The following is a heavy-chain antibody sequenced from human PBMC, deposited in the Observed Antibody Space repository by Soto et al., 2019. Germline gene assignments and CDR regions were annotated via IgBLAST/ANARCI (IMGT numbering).Heavy chain of an antibody. Sequence: GPSVKVSCKASGFTFSSSAIQWVRQARGQRLEWIGWIVVGSGNTKYAQKFQERLTMTRDMSTSTAYMELSSLRSEDTAVYYCAADMAPTDMYNWFDPWGQGTLVTVSS. J-gene: IGHJ5*02. CDR1: GFTFSSSA. CDR3: AADMAPTDMYNWFDP. V-gene: IGHV1-58*02. CDR2: IVVGSGNT. D-gene: IGHD1-1*01.